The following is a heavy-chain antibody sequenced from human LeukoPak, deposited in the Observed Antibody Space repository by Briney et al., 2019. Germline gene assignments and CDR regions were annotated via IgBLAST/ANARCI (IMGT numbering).Heavy chain of an antibody. D-gene: IGHD5-24*01. J-gene: IGHJ4*02. CDR3: AGRRNGYNYFDY. V-gene: IGHV3-66*02. Sequence: GGSLRLSCAASGFPVSSNYMSWVRQAPGKGLEWVSVIYSGGSTYYADSVKGRFTISRDNSKNTLYLQMNSLRAEDTAVYYCAGRRNGYNYFDYWGQGTLVPVSS. CDR2: IYSGGST. CDR1: GFPVSSNY.